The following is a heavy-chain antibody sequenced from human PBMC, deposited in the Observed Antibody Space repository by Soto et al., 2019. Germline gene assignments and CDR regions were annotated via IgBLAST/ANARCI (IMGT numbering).Heavy chain of an antibody. Sequence: QVQLVQSGAEVKKPGASVKVSCKASGYTFSTYGFSWVRQAPGKGLEWMGWIGAYNGDTNYAQNFQGRASMTTDTSTTTSYMELRSLTSDDTAVYFCARDWKGAEGFDPWGQGTLVTVSS. J-gene: IGHJ5*02. V-gene: IGHV1-18*01. D-gene: IGHD1-1*01. CDR3: ARDWKGAEGFDP. CDR2: IGAYNGDT. CDR1: GYTFSTYG.